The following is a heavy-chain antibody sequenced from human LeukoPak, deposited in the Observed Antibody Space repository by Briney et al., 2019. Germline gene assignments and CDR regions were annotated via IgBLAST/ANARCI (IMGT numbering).Heavy chain of an antibody. CDR2: IYYSGST. D-gene: IGHD5-18*01. V-gene: IGHV4-31*03. Sequence: PSETLSLTCTVSGGSISSGGYYWSWIRQHPGTGLEWIGYIYYSGSTYYNPSLKSRVTISVDTSKNQFSLKLSSVTAADTAVYYCARRAYSYGDFDYWSQGTLVTVSS. CDR3: ARRAYSYGDFDY. CDR1: GGSISSGGYY. J-gene: IGHJ4*02.